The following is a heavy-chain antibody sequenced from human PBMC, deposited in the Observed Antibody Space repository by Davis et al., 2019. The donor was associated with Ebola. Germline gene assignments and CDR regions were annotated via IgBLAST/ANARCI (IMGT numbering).Heavy chain of an antibody. D-gene: IGHD2-2*02. CDR3: ARGAYCSSSSCYTHTFDI. V-gene: IGHV3-53*01. CDR2: IYSGGST. Sequence: GESLKISCAASGITVSSNYMNWVRQAPGKALEWVTVIYSGGSTYYADSVKGRFTISRDNSKNTLYLQMNSLRAEDTAVYYCARGAYCSSSSCYTHTFDIWGQGTMVTVSS. J-gene: IGHJ3*02. CDR1: GITVSSNY.